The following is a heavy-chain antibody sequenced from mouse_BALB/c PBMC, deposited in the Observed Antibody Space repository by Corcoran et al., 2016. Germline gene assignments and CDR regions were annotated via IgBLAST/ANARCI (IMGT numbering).Heavy chain of an antibody. D-gene: IGHD1-1*01. CDR2: ILPGSGST. J-gene: IGHJ4*01. CDR1: GYTFSSYW. V-gene: IGHV1-9*01. Sequence: QVQLQQSGAELMKPVPSVKISCKATGYTFSSYWIEWVKQRPGHGIEWVGEILPGSGSTNYNEKFKGKATFTADTSSNTAYMQLSSLTSEDSAVYYCARYGSRDAMDYWGQGTSVTVSS. CDR3: ARYGSRDAMDY.